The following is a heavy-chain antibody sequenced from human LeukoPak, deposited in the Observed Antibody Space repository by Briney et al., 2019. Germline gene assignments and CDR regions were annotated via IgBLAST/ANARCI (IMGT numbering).Heavy chain of an antibody. CDR3: ARQRPAAVAGTFDH. V-gene: IGHV4-39*01. CDR1: GGSISSSSYY. D-gene: IGHD6-19*01. Sequence: ASEALSLTCTVSGGSISSSSYYWGWIRQPPGKGLEWIGSIYYSGSTYYNPSLKSRVTISVDTSKNQFSLKLSSVTAADTAVYFCARQRPAAVAGTFDHWGQGTLVIVSS. J-gene: IGHJ4*02. CDR2: IYYSGST.